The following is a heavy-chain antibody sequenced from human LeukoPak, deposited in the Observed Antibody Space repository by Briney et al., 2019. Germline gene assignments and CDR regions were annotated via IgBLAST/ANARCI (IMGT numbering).Heavy chain of an antibody. Sequence: SETLSLTCTVSGGSISSSNYYWGWIRQPPGKGLEWIASINYSGSTYYNPSLKSRVTISVDTSKNQFSLKLSSVTAADTAVYYCARRGSYYLFDYWGQGTLVTVSS. CDR1: GGSISSSNYY. J-gene: IGHJ4*02. CDR3: ARRGSYYLFDY. CDR2: INYSGST. V-gene: IGHV4-39*01. D-gene: IGHD1-26*01.